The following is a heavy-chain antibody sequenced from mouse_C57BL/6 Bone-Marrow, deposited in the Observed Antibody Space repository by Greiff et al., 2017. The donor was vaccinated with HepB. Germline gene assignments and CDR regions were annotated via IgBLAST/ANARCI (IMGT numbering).Heavy chain of an antibody. CDR1: GFTFSDYG. CDR2: ISSGSSTI. J-gene: IGHJ3*01. D-gene: IGHD1-1*01. CDR3: ARPGYGSPFAY. V-gene: IGHV5-17*01. Sequence: EVQLKESGGGLVKPGGSLKLSCAASGFTFSDYGMHWVRQAPEKGLEWVAYISSGSSTIYYADTVKGRFTISRDNAKNTLFLQMTSLRSENTAMYYCARPGYGSPFAYWGQGTLVTVSA.